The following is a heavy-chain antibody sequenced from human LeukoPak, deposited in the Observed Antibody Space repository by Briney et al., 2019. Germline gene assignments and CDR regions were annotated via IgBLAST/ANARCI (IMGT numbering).Heavy chain of an antibody. D-gene: IGHD3-22*01. Sequence: GSSVKVSCKASGGTFSSYAISGVRQAPGQGLEWMGGIIPIFGTANYAQKFQGRVTITADESTSTAYMELSSLRSEDTAVYYCARGTPHYYDSSGYYDYWGQGTLVTVSS. V-gene: IGHV1-69*01. CDR3: ARGTPHYYDSSGYYDY. CDR1: GGTFSSYA. CDR2: IIPIFGTA. J-gene: IGHJ4*02.